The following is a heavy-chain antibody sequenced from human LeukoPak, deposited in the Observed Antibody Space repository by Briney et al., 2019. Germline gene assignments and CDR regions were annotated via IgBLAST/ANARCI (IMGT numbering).Heavy chain of an antibody. CDR2: ISAYNGNT. CDR3: ARAKQQLVFYYYYGMDV. Sequence: ASVKVSCKASGYTFTSYSISWVRQAPGQELEWMGWISAYNGNTNYAQKLQGRVTMTTDTSTSTAYMELRSLRSDDTAVYYCARAKQQLVFYYYYGMDVWGQGTTVTVSS. V-gene: IGHV1-18*01. J-gene: IGHJ6*02. CDR1: GYTFTSYS. D-gene: IGHD6-13*01.